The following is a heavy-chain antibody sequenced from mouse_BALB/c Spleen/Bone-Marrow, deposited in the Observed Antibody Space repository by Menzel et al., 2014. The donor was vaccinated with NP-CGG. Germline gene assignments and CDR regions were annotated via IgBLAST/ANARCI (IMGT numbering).Heavy chain of an antibody. CDR2: IYPGDGDT. CDR1: GYAFSTYW. CDR3: ARGARSAMDY. Sequence: VQLQQSGAELVWPESSVTISCKASGYAFSTYWMIWVKQRPGQGLEWIGQIYPGDGDTNYNGKFKGKATLTADKSSSTTYMQLSSLTSEDSAVYCCARGARSAMDYWGQGTSVTVSS. J-gene: IGHJ4*01. V-gene: IGHV1-80*01.